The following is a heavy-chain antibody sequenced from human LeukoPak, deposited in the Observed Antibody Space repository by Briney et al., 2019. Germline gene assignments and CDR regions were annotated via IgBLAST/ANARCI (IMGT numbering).Heavy chain of an antibody. V-gene: IGHV4-34*01. CDR3: ASERGLGVVTPYYDY. Sequence: SETLSLTCAVYGGSFSGYYWSWIRQPPGKGLEWIGSTHNRGSNQYNPSLRNRVTISLDASKNQFSLNLKSMTAADTAVYYCASERGLGVVTPYYDYWGQGTLVTVSS. CDR2: THNRGSN. J-gene: IGHJ4*02. CDR1: GGSFSGYY. D-gene: IGHD4-23*01.